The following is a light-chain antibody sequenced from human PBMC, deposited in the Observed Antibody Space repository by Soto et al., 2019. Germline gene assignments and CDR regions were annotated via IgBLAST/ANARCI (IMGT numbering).Light chain of an antibody. CDR1: QSISSSS. CDR3: QQYGRSSYT. V-gene: IGKV3-20*01. CDR2: GVS. Sequence: EIVLTQSPGTLSLSPGERATLSCRASQSISSSSLAWYQQKPGQAPRLLIFGVSSRATGIPDRFSGSGSGTDFTLTISRLEPEELAVYFCQQYGRSSYTFGQGTKLEIK. J-gene: IGKJ2*01.